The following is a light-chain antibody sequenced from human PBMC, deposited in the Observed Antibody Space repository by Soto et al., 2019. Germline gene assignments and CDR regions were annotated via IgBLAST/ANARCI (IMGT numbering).Light chain of an antibody. CDR3: QQRYDWPLT. V-gene: IGKV3-11*01. Sequence: EIVLTQSPATLSSSPGERATLSCRASQTVNNYLAWYQQKPGQAPRLVIYDVSNRATGIPARFSGSGSGTDFTLTISSLEPEDFAVYYCQQRYDWPLTFGGGTKVEIK. J-gene: IGKJ4*01. CDR1: QTVNNY. CDR2: DVS.